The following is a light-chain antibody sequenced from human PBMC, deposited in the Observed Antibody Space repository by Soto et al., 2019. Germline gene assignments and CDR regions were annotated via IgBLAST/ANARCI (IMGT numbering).Light chain of an antibody. CDR1: QTIDTR. Sequence: DIQMTQSPSSLSSSVGDRVTITCRATQTIDTRLAWYQQKPGEAPKLLIYDASSLENGVPSRFSGSGSGTEFTLTISGLQPDDFATYYCQHYDTYWATFGLGTKVDI. V-gene: IGKV1-5*01. J-gene: IGKJ1*01. CDR3: QHYDTYWAT. CDR2: DAS.